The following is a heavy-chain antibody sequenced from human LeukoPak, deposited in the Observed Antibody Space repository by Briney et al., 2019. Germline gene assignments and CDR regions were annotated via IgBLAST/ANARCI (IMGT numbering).Heavy chain of an antibody. CDR3: AKEPYSSVYYFYYMGV. CDR1: GFTFSTCG. CDR2: IRYGGSDI. J-gene: IGHJ6*03. V-gene: IGHV3-30*02. D-gene: IGHD6-25*01. Sequence: PGGSLRLSCAASGFTFSTCGMHWVRQAPGKGLEWVAFIRYGGSDIYYGDSAKGRFTISRDNSKNTLYLQMNSLRGEDTAVYYCAKEPYSSVYYFYYMGVWGKGTTVTVSS.